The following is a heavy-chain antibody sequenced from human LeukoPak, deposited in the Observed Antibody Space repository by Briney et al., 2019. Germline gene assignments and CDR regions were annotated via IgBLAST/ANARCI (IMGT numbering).Heavy chain of an antibody. D-gene: IGHD3-16*01. CDR1: GGSISGYY. J-gene: IGHJ4*02. V-gene: IGHV4-59*08. CDR2: IYDSGST. Sequence: PSETLSLTCTVSGGSISGYYWSWIRQPPGKGLEWIGYIYDSGSTNYNPSLKSRVTISVDTSKNQFSLKLSSVTAADTAVYYCAIRAYHDYVWDYWGQGTLVTVSS. CDR3: AIRAYHDYVWDY.